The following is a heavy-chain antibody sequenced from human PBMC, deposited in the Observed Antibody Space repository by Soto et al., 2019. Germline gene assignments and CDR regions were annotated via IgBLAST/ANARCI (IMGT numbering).Heavy chain of an antibody. J-gene: IGHJ4*02. Sequence: LSLTCAVSGYSISSGYYWGWIRQPPGRGLEWIGSFSHSGTTYYNPSLRSRVTISIDTSNNQFSLKLSSVTAADTAVYYCARGEKYSSSNDYWGQGTLVTVSS. CDR1: GYSISSGYY. CDR3: ARGEKYSSSNDY. CDR2: FSHSGTT. V-gene: IGHV4-38-2*01. D-gene: IGHD6-6*01.